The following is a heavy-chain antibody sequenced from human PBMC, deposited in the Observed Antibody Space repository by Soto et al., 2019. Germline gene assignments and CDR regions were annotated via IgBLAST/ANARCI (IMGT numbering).Heavy chain of an antibody. Sequence: EVLLVESGGGLIQPGGSLRLSCAAAGFNVSDNYMGWVRQAPGKGLEWVSSFFTGGSTDYADSVKGRFTISRDESKNTVYLQTNSMRAEDTAVFFSVRERRGLGIGFDHWGQGTRVTVSS. V-gene: IGHV3-53*01. CDR2: FFTGGST. CDR1: GFNVSDNY. J-gene: IGHJ4*02. CDR3: VRERRGLGIGFDH. D-gene: IGHD6-19*01.